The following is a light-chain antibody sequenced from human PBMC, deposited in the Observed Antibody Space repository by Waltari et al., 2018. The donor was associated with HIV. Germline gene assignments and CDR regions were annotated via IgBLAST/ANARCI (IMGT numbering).Light chain of an antibody. CDR3: SSYTSSSTYYV. J-gene: IGLJ1*01. CDR2: EVS. Sequence: QSALTQPASVSGSPGQSITISCTGTSSDVGGYNYVSWYQQHPGKAPKLMIYEVSYRPSGVSNRFSGSKSANTAALTISGLQAEDEADYYCSSYTSSSTYYVFGTGTKVTVL. CDR1: SSDVGGYNY. V-gene: IGLV2-14*01.